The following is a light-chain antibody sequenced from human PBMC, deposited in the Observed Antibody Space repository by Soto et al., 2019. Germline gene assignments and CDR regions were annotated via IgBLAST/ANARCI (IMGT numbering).Light chain of an antibody. Sequence: EIVLTQSPXTLSLSPGERATLSCRASQSVSSYLAWYQQKPGQAPRLLIYDASSRATGIPARFSGSGSGTDFTLTISSLEPEDFAVYYCQQRSNWLFTFGPGTKVDIK. CDR3: QQRSNWLFT. V-gene: IGKV3-11*01. CDR2: DAS. J-gene: IGKJ3*01. CDR1: QSVSSY.